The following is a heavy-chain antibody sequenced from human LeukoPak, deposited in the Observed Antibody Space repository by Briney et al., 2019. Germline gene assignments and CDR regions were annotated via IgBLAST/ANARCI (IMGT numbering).Heavy chain of an antibody. Sequence: SETLSLTCTVSGGSISSGGYYWSWIRQHPGKGLEWIGYIYYSGSTYYNPFLKSRVTISVDTSKNQFSLKLSSVTAADTAVYYCAREAYSSSSKISSGIDYWGQGTLVTVSS. J-gene: IGHJ4*02. CDR3: AREAYSSSSKISSGIDY. V-gene: IGHV4-31*03. CDR1: GGSISSGGYY. CDR2: IYYSGST. D-gene: IGHD6-6*01.